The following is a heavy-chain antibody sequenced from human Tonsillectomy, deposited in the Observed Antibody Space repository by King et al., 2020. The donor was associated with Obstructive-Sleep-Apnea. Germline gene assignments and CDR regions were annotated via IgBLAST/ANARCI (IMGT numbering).Heavy chain of an antibody. CDR3: ARIGYYYDSSGYYSVYFDR. J-gene: IGHJ4*02. D-gene: IGHD3-22*01. CDR1: GFSLSNGRMG. Sequence: NLKESGPVLVKPTETLTLTCTVSGFSLSNGRMGVSWIRQPPGKALEWLAHIFSNDEKSYSTSLRSRLTISKDTSKSQVVLTMTNMDPLDTATYYCARIGYYYDSSGYYSVYFDRWGQGTLVTVSS. V-gene: IGHV2-26*01. CDR2: IFSNDEK.